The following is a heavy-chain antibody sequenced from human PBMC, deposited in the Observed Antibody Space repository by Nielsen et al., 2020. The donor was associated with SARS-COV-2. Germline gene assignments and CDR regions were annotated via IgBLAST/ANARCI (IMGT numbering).Heavy chain of an antibody. CDR2: ISAYNGNT. CDR1: GYTFTSYG. D-gene: IGHD3-22*01. Sequence: ASVKVSCKASGYTFTSYGISWVRQAPGQGLEWMGWISAYNGNTNYAQKLQGRVTMTTDTSTSTAYMELRSLRSDDTAVYYCAREADYYDSSSYYYYYYYGMDVWGQGTTVTVSS. V-gene: IGHV1-18*01. CDR3: AREADYYDSSSYYYYYYYGMDV. J-gene: IGHJ6*02.